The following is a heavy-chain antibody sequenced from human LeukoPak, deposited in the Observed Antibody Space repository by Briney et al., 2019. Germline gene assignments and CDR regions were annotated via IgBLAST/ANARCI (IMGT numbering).Heavy chain of an antibody. CDR2: INWDGGST. Sequence: GGSLRLSCVASGFMFDDYTMHWVRQAPGKGLQWVSLINWDGGSTYYDASVKGRFTVSRDNSKNSLYLNSLRTEDTAFYYCATGDEDSPMSFYHWGQGTLVTVSS. D-gene: IGHD5-18*01. CDR1: GFMFDDYT. CDR3: ATGDEDSPMSFYH. J-gene: IGHJ4*02. V-gene: IGHV3-43*01.